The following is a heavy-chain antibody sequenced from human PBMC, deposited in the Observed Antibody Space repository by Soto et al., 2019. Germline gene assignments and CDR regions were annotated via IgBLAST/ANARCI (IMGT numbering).Heavy chain of an antibody. CDR1: GGSIGSSNW. V-gene: IGHV4-4*02. Sequence: SETLSLTCAVSGGSIGSSNWWSWFRQPPGKGLEWIGEIYHSGSTNYNPSLKSRVTISVDKSKNQFSLKLSSVTAADTAVYYCARADIVVVPAAERPHYYYYGMDVWGQGTTVTVSS. J-gene: IGHJ6*02. CDR2: IYHSGST. D-gene: IGHD2-2*01. CDR3: ARADIVVVPAAERPHYYYYGMDV.